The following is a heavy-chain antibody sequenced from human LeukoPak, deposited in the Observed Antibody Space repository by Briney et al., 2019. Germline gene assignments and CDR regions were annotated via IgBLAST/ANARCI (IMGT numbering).Heavy chain of an antibody. J-gene: IGHJ4*02. D-gene: IGHD4-23*01. CDR3: ARDRPGHGGNGGFDY. V-gene: IGHV4-31*03. Sequence: SETLSLTCTVSGGSISSGGYYWSWIRQHPGKGLEWIGYIYYSGSTYYNPSLKSRVSISVDTSKNQFSLNLSPVTAADTAVYYCARDRPGHGGNGGFDYWGQGTLVTVSS. CDR1: GGSISSGGYY. CDR2: IYYSGST.